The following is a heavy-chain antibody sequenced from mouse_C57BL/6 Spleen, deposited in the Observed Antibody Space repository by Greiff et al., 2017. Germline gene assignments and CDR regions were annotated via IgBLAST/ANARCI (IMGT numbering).Heavy chain of an antibody. J-gene: IGHJ2*01. V-gene: IGHV1-64*01. CDR2: IHPSSGST. CDR1: GYTFTSYW. CDR3: ARPHYYGSSYLYYFDY. Sequence: VKLQQPGAELVKPGASVKLSCKASGYTFTSYWMHWVKQRPGQGLEWIGMIHPSSGSTNYNEKFKSKATLTVDKSSSTAYMQLSSLTSEDSAVYYCARPHYYGSSYLYYFDYWGQGTTLTVSS. D-gene: IGHD1-1*01.